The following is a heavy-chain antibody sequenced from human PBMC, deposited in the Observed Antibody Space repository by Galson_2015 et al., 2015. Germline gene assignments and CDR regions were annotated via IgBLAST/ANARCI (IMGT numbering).Heavy chain of an antibody. CDR1: GYKFTTYS. CDR2: VYPIDSDT. Sequence: QSGAEVKKPGESLKISCKSSGYKFTTYSISWVRQMPGRGLEWMGIVYPIDSDTRYSPSFEGQVTISVDKSTNTAYLQWNSLKASDTAMYYCAKHGDTSSSGMDVWGQGTTVTVSS. D-gene: IGHD7-27*01. J-gene: IGHJ6*02. V-gene: IGHV5-51*01. CDR3: AKHGDTSSSGMDV.